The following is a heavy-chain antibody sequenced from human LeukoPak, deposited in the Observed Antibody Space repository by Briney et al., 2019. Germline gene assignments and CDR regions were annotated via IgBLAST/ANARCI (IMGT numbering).Heavy chain of an antibody. D-gene: IGHD2-21*02. CDR3: AKDMGGYCGGDCYSALGAFDI. Sequence: PGGSLRLSCAASGFTFDDYAMHWVRQAPGKGLEWVSGISWNSGSIDYADSVKGRFTISRDNAKNSLYLQMNSLRAEDTALYYCAKDMGGYCGGDCYSALGAFDIWGQGTMVTVSS. J-gene: IGHJ3*02. CDR1: GFTFDDYA. CDR2: ISWNSGSI. V-gene: IGHV3-9*01.